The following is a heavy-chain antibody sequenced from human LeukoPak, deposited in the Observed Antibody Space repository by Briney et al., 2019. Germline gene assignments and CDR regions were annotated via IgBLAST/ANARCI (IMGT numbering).Heavy chain of an antibody. CDR3: ARSVYFYDSSGFPGY. J-gene: IGHJ4*02. Sequence: PSETLSLTCAVYGGSFSGYYWSWIRQPPGKGLEWIGEINHSGSTNYNPSLKSRVTISVDTSKNQFSLKLSSVTAADTAVYYCARSVYFYDSSGFPGYWGQGTLVAVSS. D-gene: IGHD3-22*01. V-gene: IGHV4-34*01. CDR2: INHSGST. CDR1: GGSFSGYY.